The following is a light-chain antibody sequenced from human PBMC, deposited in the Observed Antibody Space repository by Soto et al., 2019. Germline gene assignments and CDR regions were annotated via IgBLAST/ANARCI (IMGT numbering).Light chain of an antibody. V-gene: IGKV1-13*02. J-gene: IGKJ5*01. Sequence: AIQLTQSPSSLSASVGDRVTITCRASQGISSALAWYQQKPGKAPKLLIYDASSLESGVPSRFSGSGSGTDFTLTISSLQPEDFATYYCQQFNSYAITFGXGTRLEIK. CDR3: QQFNSYAIT. CDR1: QGISSA. CDR2: DAS.